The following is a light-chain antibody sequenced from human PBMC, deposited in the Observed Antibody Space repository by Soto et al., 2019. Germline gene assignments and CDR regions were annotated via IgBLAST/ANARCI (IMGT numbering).Light chain of an antibody. V-gene: IGKV1-12*01. CDR1: QGIGSW. Sequence: DIQMTQSPSSVSASVGDRVSITCRASQGIGSWLAWYQQKPGKAPKVLVYDAVTLQSGVPSRFSGSGSETDFTLTINSLQPEDFATYYCQQANSFPLTFGGGTKVEIK. J-gene: IGKJ4*01. CDR2: DAV. CDR3: QQANSFPLT.